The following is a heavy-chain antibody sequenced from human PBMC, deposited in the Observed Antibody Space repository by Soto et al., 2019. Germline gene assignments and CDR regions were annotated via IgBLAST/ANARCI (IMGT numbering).Heavy chain of an antibody. CDR1: GFTFSSYA. CDR3: ARANNDDFWSENGMDV. D-gene: IGHD3-3*01. Sequence: QVQLVESGGGVVQPGRSLRLSCAASGFTFSSYAMHWVRQAPGKGLEWVAVISYDGSNKYYADSVKGRFTISRDNSKNXLYLQMNSLRAEDTAVYYCARANNDDFWSENGMDVWGQGTTVTVSS. V-gene: IGHV3-30*14. J-gene: IGHJ6*02. CDR2: ISYDGSNK.